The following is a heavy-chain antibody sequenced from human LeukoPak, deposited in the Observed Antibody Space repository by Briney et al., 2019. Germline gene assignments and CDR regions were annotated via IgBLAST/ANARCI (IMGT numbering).Heavy chain of an antibody. Sequence: GGSLRLSCAASGFTFRTYWMHWVRQVPGQGLEWFSAISGSGGSTYSADTVKGRFTISRDNSKNTLYLQMNSLRDEDTAVYYCAKDNTYYYDSSGFYWGQGTLVTVSS. CDR2: ISGSGGST. V-gene: IGHV3-23*01. CDR3: AKDNTYYYDSSGFY. D-gene: IGHD3-22*01. CDR1: GFTFRTYW. J-gene: IGHJ4*02.